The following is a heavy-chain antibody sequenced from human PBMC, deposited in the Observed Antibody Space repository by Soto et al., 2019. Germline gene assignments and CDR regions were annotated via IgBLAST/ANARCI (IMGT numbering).Heavy chain of an antibody. CDR1: GFTFRSYA. V-gene: IGHV3-23*01. Sequence: PGGSQGHWCAASGFTFRSYAVSWVRQAPGKGLEWVSAISGSGGSTYYADSVKGRFTISRDNSKNTLYLQMNSLRAEDTAVYYCTRGLRRKSPDYWGQGTLVTVSS. D-gene: IGHD5-12*01. J-gene: IGHJ4*02. CDR2: ISGSGGST. CDR3: TRGLRRKSPDY.